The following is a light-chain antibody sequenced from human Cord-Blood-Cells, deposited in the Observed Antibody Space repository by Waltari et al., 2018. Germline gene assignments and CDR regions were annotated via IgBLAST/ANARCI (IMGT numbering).Light chain of an antibody. Sequence: SYELTQPPSVSVSPGQTASITCSGDKLGDKYACWYQQKPGQSPVLVICQDSKRPSGSPGRFSGSNSGNTATLNISGTQAMDEADYYCQAWDSSTYVFGTGTKVTVL. CDR2: QDS. CDR1: KLGDKY. V-gene: IGLV3-1*01. CDR3: QAWDSSTYV. J-gene: IGLJ1*01.